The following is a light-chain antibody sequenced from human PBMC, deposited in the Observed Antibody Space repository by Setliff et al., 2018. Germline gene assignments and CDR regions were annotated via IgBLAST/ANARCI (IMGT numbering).Light chain of an antibody. Sequence: DTVMTQSPLSLPVTPGEPASISCRSSQSLLNEWGYNYVDWYLQKAGQSPQLLIYLGSNRASGVPDRFSGSGSGTDFTLKISRVEAEDVGVYYCMQALQTPPTFGQGTKVDIK. J-gene: IGKJ1*01. CDR2: LGS. CDR1: QSLLNEWGYNY. CDR3: MQALQTPPT. V-gene: IGKV2-28*01.